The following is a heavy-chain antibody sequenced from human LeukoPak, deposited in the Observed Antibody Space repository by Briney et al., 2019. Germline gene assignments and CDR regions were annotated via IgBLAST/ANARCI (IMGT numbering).Heavy chain of an antibody. J-gene: IGHJ4*02. CDR2: IYHSGST. CDR1: GGSFSGYY. CDR3: ARSRHYDYVWGSYRFDY. Sequence: SETLSLTCAVYGGSFSGYYWSWVRQPPGKGLEWIGEIYHSGSTNYNPSLKSRVTISVDKSKNQFSLKLSSVTAADTAVYYCARSRHYDYVWGSYRFDYWGQGTLVTVSS. D-gene: IGHD3-16*02. V-gene: IGHV4-34*01.